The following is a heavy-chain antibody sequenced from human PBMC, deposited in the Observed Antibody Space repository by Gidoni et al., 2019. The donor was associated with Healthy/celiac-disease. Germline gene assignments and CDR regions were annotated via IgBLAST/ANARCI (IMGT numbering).Heavy chain of an antibody. CDR3: ARGWGAGLMDV. J-gene: IGHJ6*04. CDR1: GFTFSSYS. D-gene: IGHD3-16*01. V-gene: IGHV3-21*01. CDR2: ISSSSSYI. Sequence: EVQLVESGGGLVKPGGSQRLSGAASGFTFSSYSMNWVRQAPGKGLVWVSSISSSSSYIYYADSVKGRFTISRDNAKNSLYLQMNSLRAEDTAVYYCARGWGAGLMDVWGKGTTVTVSS.